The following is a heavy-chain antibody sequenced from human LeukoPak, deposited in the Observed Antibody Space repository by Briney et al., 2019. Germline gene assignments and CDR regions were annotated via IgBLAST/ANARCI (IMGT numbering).Heavy chain of an antibody. Sequence: GGSLRLSCAASGFTFISYGMQWVRQAPGKGLVWVSRINTDGRSTGYADSVKGRFTISRDNAENTLYLQMNSLRAEDTAVYYCARGKGGSGYSIDYWGQGTLVTVSS. J-gene: IGHJ4*02. CDR2: INTDGRST. CDR1: GFTFISYG. D-gene: IGHD3-3*01. V-gene: IGHV3-74*01. CDR3: ARGKGGSGYSIDY.